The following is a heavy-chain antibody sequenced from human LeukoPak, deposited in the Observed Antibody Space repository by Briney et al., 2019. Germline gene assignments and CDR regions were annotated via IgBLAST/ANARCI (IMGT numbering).Heavy chain of an antibody. CDR1: GGSISSSSYY. CDR2: IYYSGST. J-gene: IGHJ4*02. V-gene: IGHV4-39*02. D-gene: IGHD3-3*01. Sequence: SETLSLTCTVSGGSISSSSYYWGWIRQPPGKGLEWIGSIYYSGSTYYNPSLKSRVTISVDTSKNQFSLKLSSVTAADTAVYYCAKDLLRFLEWLSSPGGDWGQGTLVTVSS. CDR3: AKDLLRFLEWLSSPGGD.